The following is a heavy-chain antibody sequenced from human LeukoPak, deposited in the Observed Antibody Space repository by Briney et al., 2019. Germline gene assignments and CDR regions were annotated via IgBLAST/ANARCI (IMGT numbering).Heavy chain of an antibody. CDR2: ISGSGGST. D-gene: IGHD5-24*01. CDR1: GFTFSSYA. CDR3: AKDRRWPGYYFDY. Sequence: GASLRLSCAASGFTFSSYAMSWVRQAPGKGLEWVSAISGSGGSTYYADSVKGRFTISRDNSKNTLYLQMNCLRAEDTAVYYCAKDRRWPGYYFDYWGQGTLVTVSS. J-gene: IGHJ4*02. V-gene: IGHV3-23*01.